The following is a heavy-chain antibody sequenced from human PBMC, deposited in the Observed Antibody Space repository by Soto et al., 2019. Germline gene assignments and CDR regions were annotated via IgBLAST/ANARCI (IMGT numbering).Heavy chain of an antibody. D-gene: IGHD6-19*01. Sequence: EVQLLESGGGLVQPGGSLRLSCAASGFTFSSYAMSWVRQAPGKGLEWVSAISGSGGSTYYADSVKGRFTISRDNSKNTLYLQMNSLRAEDTAVYYCAKDQQWLFNYFDYWGQRTLVTVSS. CDR2: ISGSGGST. V-gene: IGHV3-23*01. CDR1: GFTFSSYA. J-gene: IGHJ4*02. CDR3: AKDQQWLFNYFDY.